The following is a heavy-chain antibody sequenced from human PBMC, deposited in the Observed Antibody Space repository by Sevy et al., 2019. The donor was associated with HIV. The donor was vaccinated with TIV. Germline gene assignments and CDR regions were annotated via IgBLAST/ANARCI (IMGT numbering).Heavy chain of an antibody. Sequence: GGSLRLSCAASGFTFSKYSMSGVRQPPRKGLEWVSTLSFGCGEINYADSVKGRFTISRDNSKSSMYLQMNNLRPEDTAVYYCAREGCTKPHDYWGQGTLVTVSS. J-gene: IGHJ4*02. CDR1: GFTFSKYS. D-gene: IGHD2-8*01. CDR3: AREGCTKPHDY. CDR2: LSFGCGEI. V-gene: IGHV3-23*01.